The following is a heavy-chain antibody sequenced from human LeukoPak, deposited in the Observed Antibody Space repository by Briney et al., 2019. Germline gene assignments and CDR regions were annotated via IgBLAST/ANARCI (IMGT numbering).Heavy chain of an antibody. Sequence: PSETPSLACTVSDGSISDSYWSWIRQSPGKGLEWIGYIFYTGFTHYNPSLESRVTISVDTSKKQFSLRLKSVTAADTAVYYCARDANGGNSWGWFDPWGQGTLVTVSS. CDR2: IFYTGFT. D-gene: IGHD4-23*01. CDR3: ARDANGGNSWGWFDP. J-gene: IGHJ5*02. V-gene: IGHV4-59*01. CDR1: DGSISDSY.